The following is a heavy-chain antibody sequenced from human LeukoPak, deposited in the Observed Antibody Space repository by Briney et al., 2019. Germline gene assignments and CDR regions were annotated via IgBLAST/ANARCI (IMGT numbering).Heavy chain of an antibody. Sequence: SETLSLTFTVSGGSISSYYWSWIRQPPGKGLEWIGYIYYSGSTNYNPSLKSRVTISVDTSKNQFSLKLSSVTAADTAVYYCARAPYYYDSSGYYYNVWGKGTTVTVSS. CDR2: IYYSGST. J-gene: IGHJ6*04. V-gene: IGHV4-59*08. CDR3: ARAPYYYDSSGYYYNV. CDR1: GGSISSYY. D-gene: IGHD3-22*01.